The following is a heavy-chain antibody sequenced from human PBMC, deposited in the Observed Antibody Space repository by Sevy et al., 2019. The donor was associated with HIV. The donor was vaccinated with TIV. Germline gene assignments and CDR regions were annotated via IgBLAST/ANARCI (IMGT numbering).Heavy chain of an antibody. CDR3: ARDCNSATCLWGLDV. D-gene: IGHD1-26*01. CDR2: IKGDGSEK. V-gene: IGHV3-7*03. Sequence: GGSLRLSCAASGFTFSYYWMTWVRQAPGKGPEWVANIKGDGSEKYYVDSVRGRFTISRDNAKNSLYLQMNSLRGEDTALYYCARDCNSATCLWGLDVWGQGTTVTVSS. J-gene: IGHJ6*02. CDR1: GFTFSYYW.